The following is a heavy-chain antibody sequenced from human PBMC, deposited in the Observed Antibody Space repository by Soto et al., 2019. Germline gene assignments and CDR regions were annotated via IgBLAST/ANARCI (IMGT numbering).Heavy chain of an antibody. Sequence: ASVKVSCKASGYTFTSYGISWVRQAPGQGLEWMGWISAYNGNTNYAQKLQGRVTMTTDTSTSTAYMELRSLRSDDTAVYYCARQTYYYDSSGYSNFDYWGQGTLVTVSS. CDR2: ISAYNGNT. J-gene: IGHJ4*02. CDR3: ARQTYYYDSSGYSNFDY. D-gene: IGHD3-22*01. CDR1: GYTFTSYG. V-gene: IGHV1-18*01.